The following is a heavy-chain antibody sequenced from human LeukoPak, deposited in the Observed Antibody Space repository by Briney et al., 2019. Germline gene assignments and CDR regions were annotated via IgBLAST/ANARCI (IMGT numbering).Heavy chain of an antibody. D-gene: IGHD6-19*01. CDR1: RFTFSDHY. J-gene: IGHJ4*02. V-gene: IGHV3-72*01. Sequence: GGSLRLSCAASRFTFSDHYMDWVRQAPGKGLEWVGRTRNKANSYTTEYAASVKGRFTISRDDSKNSLYLQMNSLKTEDTAVYYCARRPGAVAGDDYWGQGTLVTVSS. CDR2: TRNKANSYTT. CDR3: ARRPGAVAGDDY.